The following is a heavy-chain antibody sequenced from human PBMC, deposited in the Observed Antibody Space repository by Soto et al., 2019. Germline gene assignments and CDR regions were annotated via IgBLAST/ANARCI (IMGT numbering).Heavy chain of an antibody. J-gene: IGHJ6*02. CDR1: GDSITSSGSY. CDR3: ARHGGTSGWYPRIYYSGMNV. D-gene: IGHD6-19*01. CDR2: IYYNGST. Sequence: QLQLQESGPGLVKPSETLSLTCTVSGDSITSSGSYWGWIRQPPGKVLEWIGSIYYNGSTYYNPSPKSRVTISVDTSKNHLSLKLTSMTAADTAMYYCARHGGTSGWYPRIYYSGMNVWGQGTTVTVSS. V-gene: IGHV4-39*01.